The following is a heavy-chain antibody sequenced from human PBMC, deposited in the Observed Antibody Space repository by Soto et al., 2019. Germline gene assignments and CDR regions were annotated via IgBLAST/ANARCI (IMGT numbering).Heavy chain of an antibody. CDR2: ISSSGTTI. Sequence: QLVESGGGLVKPGGSLRLSCEASRFRFSDYYMSWVRQAPGKGLEWVSFISSSGTTIYYADSVKGRFTISRDNAKNSLFLQMHSLRVEDTAVYYCASSEGNYYYYGMDVWGQGTTVTVSS. CDR1: RFRFSDYY. CDR3: ASSEGNYYYYGMDV. J-gene: IGHJ6*02. V-gene: IGHV3-11*01.